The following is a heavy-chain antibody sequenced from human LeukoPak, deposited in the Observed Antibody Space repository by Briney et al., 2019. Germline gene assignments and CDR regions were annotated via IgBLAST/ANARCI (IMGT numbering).Heavy chain of an antibody. V-gene: IGHV3-74*01. J-gene: IGHJ4*02. CDR1: GFTFSRLW. Sequence: PGGSLRLSCAASGFTFSRLWMHWVRHAPGKGLVWVSRINTDGSNTIYADSVKGRFNISRDNPKNTLYLQMNSLRAEDTAIYYCARDQSTAGPTTADYWGQGTLVTVSS. CDR3: ARDQSTAGPTTADY. CDR2: INTDGSNT. D-gene: IGHD1-26*01.